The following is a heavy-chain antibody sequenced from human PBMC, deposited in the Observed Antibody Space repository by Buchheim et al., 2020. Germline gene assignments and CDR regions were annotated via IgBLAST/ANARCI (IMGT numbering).Heavy chain of an antibody. J-gene: IGHJ5*02. Sequence: EVQLLESGGGLVQPGGSLRLSCAASKFTFSSYAMSWVRQAPGKGLEWVSVVSGSGDSTYYADSVKGRFNVSRDNSKNTLYLQMNSLRAEDTAVYYCAKESGDRNWFDPWGQGTL. CDR2: VSGSGDST. V-gene: IGHV3-23*01. CDR3: AKESGDRNWFDP. CDR1: KFTFSSYA. D-gene: IGHD3-10*01.